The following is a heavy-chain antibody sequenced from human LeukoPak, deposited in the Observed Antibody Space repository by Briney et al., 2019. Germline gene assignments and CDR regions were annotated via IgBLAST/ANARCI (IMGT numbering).Heavy chain of an antibody. Sequence: SETLSLTCTVSGGSISSSSYYWGWIRQPPGKGLEWVGRIYYSGSTYYNPSLKRRGTISVDTSKNQFSLKLSPVTAADTAVYYCARSLPRGVVVYPNWGQGTLVTVSS. CDR1: GGSISSSSYY. D-gene: IGHD2-15*01. CDR2: IYYSGST. CDR3: ARSLPRGVVVYPN. J-gene: IGHJ4*02. V-gene: IGHV4-39*07.